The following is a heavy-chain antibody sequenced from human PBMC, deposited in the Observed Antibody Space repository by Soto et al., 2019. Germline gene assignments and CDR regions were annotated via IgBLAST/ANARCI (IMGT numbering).Heavy chain of an antibody. Sequence: GGSLRLSCAVSGFTFSSHAMSWVRQAPGKGLECVSSITGSGDSTYYADSVKGRFTISRDKSKSTLYLQMNSLRAENTAVYYCAKDKGNYDILTGYYYFDYWGQGTRVTVSS. CDR3: AKDKGNYDILTGYYYFDY. CDR2: ITGSGDST. D-gene: IGHD3-9*01. J-gene: IGHJ4*02. CDR1: GFTFSSHA. V-gene: IGHV3-23*01.